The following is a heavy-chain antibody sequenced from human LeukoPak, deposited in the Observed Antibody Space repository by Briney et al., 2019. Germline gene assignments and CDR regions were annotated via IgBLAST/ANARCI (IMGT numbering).Heavy chain of an antibody. J-gene: IGHJ5*02. CDR1: GFTFSDYY. D-gene: IGHD3-10*01. Sequence: GSLRLSCAASGFTFSDYYMSWIRQAPGKGLEWVSYISSSGSTIYYADSVKGRFTISRDNAKNSLYLQMNSLRAEDTAVYYCARLRITMVRGVIEFWFDPWGQGTLVTVSS. CDR2: ISSSGSTI. CDR3: ARLRITMVRGVIEFWFDP. V-gene: IGHV3-11*01.